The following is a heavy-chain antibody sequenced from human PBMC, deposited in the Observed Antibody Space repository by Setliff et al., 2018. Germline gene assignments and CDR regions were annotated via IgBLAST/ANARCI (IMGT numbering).Heavy chain of an antibody. CDR2: VYYSGLT. V-gene: IGHV4-59*01. CDR3: ARENGYCSGGACYFMFDY. CDR1: GGSISTYY. Sequence: SETLSLTCTVSGGSISTYYWSWIRQPPGKGLEFIGYVYYSGLTNYDPSLKSRVTMSVDSSKNQFSLKLSSVTAADTALYYCARENGYCSGGACYFMFDYWGQGTLVTVSS. J-gene: IGHJ4*02. D-gene: IGHD2-15*01.